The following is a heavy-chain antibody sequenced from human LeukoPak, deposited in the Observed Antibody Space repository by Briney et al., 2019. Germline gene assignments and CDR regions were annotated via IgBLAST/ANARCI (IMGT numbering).Heavy chain of an antibody. CDR3: ARRVPGGLDY. CDR1: GFSFSNYD. Sequence: PGGSLRLSCAASGFSFSNYDMHWVRQVTGKGLEWVSGIGSGGDTNYLGSVKGRFTISRENAKNSLYLQMNSLRAGDTAVYFCARRVPGGLDYGGQGTLVTVSS. D-gene: IGHD3-10*01. J-gene: IGHJ4*02. CDR2: IGSGGDT. V-gene: IGHV3-13*04.